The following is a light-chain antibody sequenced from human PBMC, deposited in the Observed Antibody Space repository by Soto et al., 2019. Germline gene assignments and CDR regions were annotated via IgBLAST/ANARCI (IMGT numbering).Light chain of an antibody. Sequence: DIQMIQSPSTLSASVGDRVTITCRASQHINNWLAWYQQKPGNAPKLLIYKASTLESVVPSRFRGSRFGTGFTLTISSLQPHDFATYSCKQYKTYSITFGPGAKVDI. V-gene: IGKV1-5*03. CDR1: QHINNW. CDR2: KAS. J-gene: IGKJ3*01. CDR3: KQYKTYSIT.